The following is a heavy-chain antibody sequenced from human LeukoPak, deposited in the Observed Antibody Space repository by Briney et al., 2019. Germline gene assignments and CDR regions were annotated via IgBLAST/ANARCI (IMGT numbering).Heavy chain of an antibody. CDR2: MYSRGDT. D-gene: IGHD6-13*01. V-gene: IGHV3-53*01. Sequence: GGALRLSCVASGFTVSDNYMSWVRQAPGKGLEWVSVMYSRGDTYYANSVKGRFTFSRDISKNTLYLQMDGLRNEDTAMYYCARDAPQVPAAGVLASWGQGTLVIVSS. J-gene: IGHJ5*02. CDR3: ARDAPQVPAAGVLAS. CDR1: GFTVSDNY.